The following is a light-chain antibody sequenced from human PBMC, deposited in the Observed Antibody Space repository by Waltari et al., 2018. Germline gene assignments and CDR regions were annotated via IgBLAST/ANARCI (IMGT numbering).Light chain of an antibody. CDR1: QSVLHSSSSRNY. Sequence: DIVMTQSPDSLAVSLGERATINCKSSQSVLHSSSSRNYFGWYQQKPGQPPKLLIYWASTRVSGVPDRFSGSGSGTDFTLTISSLQAEDVAVYYCQQYYIPPFTFGTGTKVDI. V-gene: IGKV4-1*01. CDR2: WAS. CDR3: QQYYIPPFT. J-gene: IGKJ3*01.